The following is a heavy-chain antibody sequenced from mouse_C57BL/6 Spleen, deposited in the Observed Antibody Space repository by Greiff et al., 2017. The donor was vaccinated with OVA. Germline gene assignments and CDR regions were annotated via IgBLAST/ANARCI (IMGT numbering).Heavy chain of an antibody. Sequence: EVQLVESGEGLVKPGGSLKLSCAASGFTFSSYAMSWVRQTPEKRLEWVAYISSGGDYIYYADTVKGRFTISRDNARNTLYLQMSSLKSEDTAMYYCTRDIGSYWYFDVWGTGTTVTVSS. CDR2: ISSGGDYI. D-gene: IGHD1-1*01. J-gene: IGHJ1*03. CDR1: GFTFSSYA. V-gene: IGHV5-9-1*02. CDR3: TRDIGSYWYFDV.